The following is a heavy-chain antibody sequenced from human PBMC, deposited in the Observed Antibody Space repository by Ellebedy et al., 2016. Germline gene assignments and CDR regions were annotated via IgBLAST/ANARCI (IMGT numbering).Heavy chain of an antibody. V-gene: IGHV4-59*01. CDR1: GGSISSYY. CDR3: ARVPYYDFWSGSMTYYYYYMDA. CDR2: IYYSGST. D-gene: IGHD3-3*01. Sequence: GSLRLSXTVSGGSISSYYWSWIRQPPGKGLEWIGYIYYSGSTNYNPSLKSRVTISVDTSKNQFSLKLSSVTAADTAVYYCARVPYYDFWSGSMTYYYYYMDAWGKGTTVTVSS. J-gene: IGHJ6*03.